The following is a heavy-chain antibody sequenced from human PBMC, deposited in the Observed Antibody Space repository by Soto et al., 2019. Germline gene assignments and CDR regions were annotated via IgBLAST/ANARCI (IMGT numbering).Heavy chain of an antibody. CDR2: ISGSDGST. Sequence: GGSLRLSCVASGFSFSSYAMSWVRQAPGKGLEWVSVISGSDGSTYYADSVKGRFTISRDNSKNTLYLQMNSLRAEDTAVYYCAKDRERDAWYEDYWGQGTLVTVSS. J-gene: IGHJ4*02. CDR1: GFSFSSYA. V-gene: IGHV3-23*01. CDR3: AKDRERDAWYEDY. D-gene: IGHD6-13*01.